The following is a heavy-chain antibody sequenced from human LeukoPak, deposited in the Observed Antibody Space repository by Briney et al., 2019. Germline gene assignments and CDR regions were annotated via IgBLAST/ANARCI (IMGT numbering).Heavy chain of an antibody. Sequence: GGSLRLSCAASGFTFSTYSINWVRQAPGKGLEWVSSISSSSSHIYYADSVKGRFTISRDNAKNSLYLQMNSLRAEDTAIYYCASDLVVRYRSGWYGSGAFDIWGQGTMVNVSS. CDR3: ASDLVVRYRSGWYGSGAFDI. D-gene: IGHD6-19*01. CDR2: ISSSSSHI. V-gene: IGHV3-21*01. CDR1: GFTFSTYS. J-gene: IGHJ3*02.